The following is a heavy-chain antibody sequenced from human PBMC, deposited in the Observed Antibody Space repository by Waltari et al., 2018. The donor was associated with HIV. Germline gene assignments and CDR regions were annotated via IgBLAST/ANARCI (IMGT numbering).Heavy chain of an antibody. CDR1: GFRSSNYA. V-gene: IGHV3-23*04. D-gene: IGHD3-10*01. CDR2: IGGNGKHV. J-gene: IGHJ4*02. Sequence: VESGGRREQRVGSMRLASSTGGFRSSNYAMTWVRQAPGKRPEWVSSIGGNGKHVVYADSVKGRFSISRDNSGEIMYLQMSNLKIEDTGVYFCWRFEWNDYDNRGVDNWGRGTQVTVFS. CDR3: WRFEWNDYDNRGVDN.